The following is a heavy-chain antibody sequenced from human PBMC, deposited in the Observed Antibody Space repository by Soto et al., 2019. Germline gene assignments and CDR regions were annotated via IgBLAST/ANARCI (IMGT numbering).Heavy chain of an antibody. CDR3: ARQGGVGASYYYYGMDV. D-gene: IGHD1-26*01. CDR2: IYPGDSDT. J-gene: IGHJ6*02. CDR1: GYSFTSYW. Sequence: GESLKISCKGSGYSFTSYWIGWVRQMPGKGLEWMGIIYPGDSDTRYSPSFQGQVTISADKSMSTAYLQWSSLKASDTVMYYCARQGGVGASYYYYGMDVWGQGTTVTVSS. V-gene: IGHV5-51*01.